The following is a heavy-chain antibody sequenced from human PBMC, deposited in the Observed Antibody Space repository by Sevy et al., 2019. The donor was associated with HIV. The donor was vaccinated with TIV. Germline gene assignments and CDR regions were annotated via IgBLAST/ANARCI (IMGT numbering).Heavy chain of an antibody. Sequence: GGSLRLSRAASGFTFSDYYMSWIRQAPGKGLEWVSYISSSGSTIYYADSVKGRFTISRDNAKNSLYLQMNSLRAEDTAVYYCARVPQLYCSSTSCYIFDYWGQGTLVTVSS. CDR2: ISSSGSTI. D-gene: IGHD2-2*02. CDR1: GFTFSDYY. J-gene: IGHJ4*02. CDR3: ARVPQLYCSSTSCYIFDY. V-gene: IGHV3-11*01.